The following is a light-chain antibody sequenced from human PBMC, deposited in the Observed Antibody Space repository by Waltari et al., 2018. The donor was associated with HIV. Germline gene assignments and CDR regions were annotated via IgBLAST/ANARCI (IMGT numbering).Light chain of an antibody. CDR1: QSVGGD. CDR3: QQYNHWPLT. CDR2: GAT. J-gene: IGKJ4*01. Sequence: ETVMTQSPDILSVSPGERPTLSCRASQSVGGDVAWYQQTPGQAPRLLIYGATSRATGIPARFSASGSGTEFILTISSLQSEDFAVYFCQQYNHWPLTFGGGTKVEIK. V-gene: IGKV3-15*01.